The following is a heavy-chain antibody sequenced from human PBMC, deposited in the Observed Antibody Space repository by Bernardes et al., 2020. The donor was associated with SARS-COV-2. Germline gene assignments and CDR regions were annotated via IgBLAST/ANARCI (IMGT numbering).Heavy chain of an antibody. V-gene: IGHV3-23*01. CDR3: SKNSYDNSGYTDY. D-gene: IGHD3-22*01. Sequence: GGSLRLSCAASGFTFPSYAMTWVRQAPGKGLEWVSAISGSGSSTYYADSVKGRFTISRDNSKNTLYLQMNSLSVEDTAVYFCSKNSYDNSGYTDYWGQGTLVTVSS. CDR1: GFTFPSYA. J-gene: IGHJ4*02. CDR2: ISGSGSST.